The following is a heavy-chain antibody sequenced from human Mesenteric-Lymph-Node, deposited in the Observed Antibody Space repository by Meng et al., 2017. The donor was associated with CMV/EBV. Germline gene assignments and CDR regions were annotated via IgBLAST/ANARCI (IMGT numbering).Heavy chain of an antibody. J-gene: IGHJ4*02. V-gene: IGHV4-31*03. D-gene: IGHD3-22*01. CDR1: GGSISGAGYC. CDR2: IYYSGTA. CDR3: AIDTSGYYHFHY. Sequence: CTCSGGSISGAGYCCSWIRQHPGKGLEWIGYIYYSGTASYNPSLKSRVTMSVDTSKNQFSLKLTSVTAADTALYYCAIDTSGYYHFHYWGQGTLVTVSS.